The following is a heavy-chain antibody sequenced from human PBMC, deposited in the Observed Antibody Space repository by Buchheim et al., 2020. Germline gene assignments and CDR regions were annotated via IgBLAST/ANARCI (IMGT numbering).Heavy chain of an antibody. J-gene: IGHJ4*02. V-gene: IGHV3-30*03. D-gene: IGHD1-26*01. CDR2: ISYDGSNK. CDR1: GFTFSSYG. CDR3: ALGGYSGSQGPPGY. Sequence: QVQLVESGGGVVQPGRSLRLSCAASGFTFSSYGMHWVRQAPGKGLEWVAVISYDGSNKYYADSVKGRFTISRDNSKNTLYLQMNSLRAEDTAVYYCALGGYSGSQGPPGYWGQGTL.